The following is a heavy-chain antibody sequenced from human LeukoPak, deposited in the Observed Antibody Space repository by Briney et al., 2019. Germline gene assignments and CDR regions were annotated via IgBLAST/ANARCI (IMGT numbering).Heavy chain of an antibody. J-gene: IGHJ4*02. Sequence: WGSLRLSCEASGITFSSYWMSWVRQAPEKGLEWVANIKEDGSKIYYVDSVKGRFTISRDNAKSSLYLQMSSLRADDTAIYYCATILPGRCPGDTCYPVFDNSGQGTLVTVSS. V-gene: IGHV3-7*01. CDR3: ATILPGRCPGDTCYPVFDN. CDR2: IKEDGSKI. D-gene: IGHD2-15*01. CDR1: GITFSSYW.